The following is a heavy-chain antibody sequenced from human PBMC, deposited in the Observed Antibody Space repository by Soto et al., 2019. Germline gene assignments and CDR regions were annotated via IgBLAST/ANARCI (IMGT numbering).Heavy chain of an antibody. CDR1: GYTFTSYA. D-gene: IGHD3-10*01. J-gene: IGHJ4*02. CDR2: INAGNGNT. CDR3: ARDDYYGSGSYYEFGGGIDY. V-gene: IGHV1-3*01. Sequence: ASVKVSCKASGYTFTSYAMHWVRQAPGQRLEWMGWINAGNGNTKYSQKFQGRVTITRDTSASTAYMELSSLRSEDTAVYYCARDDYYGSGSYYEFGGGIDYWGQGTLVTVSS.